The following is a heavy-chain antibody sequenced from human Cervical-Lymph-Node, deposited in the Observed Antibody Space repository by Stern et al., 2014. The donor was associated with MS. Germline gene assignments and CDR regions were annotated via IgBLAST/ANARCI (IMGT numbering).Heavy chain of an antibody. V-gene: IGHV3-53*01. CDR2: IYSSGNR. CDR3: AREAWLAGSYYGMDV. J-gene: IGHJ6*02. Sequence: EVQLVESGGGLIQPGGSLRLSCVASGLTVSTSYMSWVRQAAGKGLEWVSVIYSSGNRHYADSVKGRMTISRDNTQKTLYLEMNGLRVEDTAVYYCAREAWLAGSYYGMDVWGQGTTVTVSS. CDR1: GLTVSTSY. D-gene: IGHD6-19*01.